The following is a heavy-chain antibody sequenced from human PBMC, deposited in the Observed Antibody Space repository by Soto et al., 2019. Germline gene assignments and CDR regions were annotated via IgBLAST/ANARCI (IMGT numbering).Heavy chain of an antibody. D-gene: IGHD1-1*01. CDR2: ISAYNGNT. Sequence: ASVNVSCKASGYTFTSYGISWVRQAPGQGLEWMGWISAYNGNTNYAQKLQGRVTMTTDTSTSTAYMELRSLRSDDTAVYYCACLGTTGTTRYYYYGMDVWGQGTTVTVSS. CDR1: GYTFTSYG. CDR3: ACLGTTGTTRYYYYGMDV. J-gene: IGHJ6*02. V-gene: IGHV1-18*01.